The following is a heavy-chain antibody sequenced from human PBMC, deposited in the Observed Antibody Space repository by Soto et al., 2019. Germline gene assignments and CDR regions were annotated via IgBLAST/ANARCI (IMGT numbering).Heavy chain of an antibody. J-gene: IGHJ6*04. Sequence: QVQLVQSGAEVKKPGSSVKVSCKASGGTFSSYAISWVRQAPGQGLEWMGGIIPIFGTANYTQKFQGRVTITADESTSTGNMELSSLRSEDTAVYYCARDRPALLLTYYGMDVWGKGTTVTVSS. CDR3: ARDRPALLLTYYGMDV. D-gene: IGHD2-15*01. V-gene: IGHV1-69*01. CDR2: IIPIFGTA. CDR1: GGTFSSYA.